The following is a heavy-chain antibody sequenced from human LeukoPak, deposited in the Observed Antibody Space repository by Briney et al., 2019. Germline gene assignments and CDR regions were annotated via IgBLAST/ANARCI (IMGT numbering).Heavy chain of an antibody. CDR2: ISYDGSNK. V-gene: IGHV3-30*04. J-gene: IGHJ6*04. Sequence: GRSLRLSCAASGFTFSSYAMHWVRQAPGKGLEWVAVISYDGSNKYYADSVKGRFTISRDNSKNTLYLQMNSLRAEDTAVYYCARECWSSSTSCYSDYYCYYGMDVWGKGTTVTVSS. CDR3: ARECWSSSTSCYSDYYCYYGMDV. CDR1: GFTFSSYA. D-gene: IGHD2-2*02.